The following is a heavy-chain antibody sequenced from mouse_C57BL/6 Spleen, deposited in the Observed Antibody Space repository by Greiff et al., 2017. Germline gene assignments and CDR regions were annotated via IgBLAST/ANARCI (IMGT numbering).Heavy chain of an antibody. V-gene: IGHV1-55*01. CDR3: ARGVGSWYFEV. J-gene: IGHJ1*03. D-gene: IGHD2-14*01. CDR1: GYTFPSYW. CDR2: IYPGSGST. Sequence: VKLVESGAELVKPGASVKMSCKASGYTFPSYWITWVKQRPGQGLEWIGDIYPGSGSTNYNEKFKSKATLTVDTSSSTAYMQLSSLTSEDSAVYYCARGVGSWYFEVWGTGTTVTVSS.